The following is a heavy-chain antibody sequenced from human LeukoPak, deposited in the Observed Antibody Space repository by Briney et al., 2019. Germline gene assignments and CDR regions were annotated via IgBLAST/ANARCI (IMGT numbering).Heavy chain of an antibody. Sequence: GGSLRLSCAASGFTFSDAWMSWVRQAPGKGLGWVGRIKSKNDGGTTDYSAPVKGRFTISRDDSKNTLFLQMNSLKIEDTAMHYCTTIDYTFDSWGQGTLLTVSS. V-gene: IGHV3-15*01. CDR3: TTIDYTFDS. CDR2: IKSKNDGGTT. D-gene: IGHD4-11*01. CDR1: GFTFSDAW. J-gene: IGHJ4*02.